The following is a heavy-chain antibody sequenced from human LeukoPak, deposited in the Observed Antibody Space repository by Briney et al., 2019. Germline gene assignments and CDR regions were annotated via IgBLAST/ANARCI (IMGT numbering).Heavy chain of an antibody. CDR3: ARDVVATIISGFDY. CDR1: GFTFSSYR. V-gene: IGHV3-7*01. Sequence: PGGSLRLSCAASGFTFSSYRMSWVRQAPGKGLEWVGYIKQDGSENYYVDSVKGRFTISRDNAKNSLYLQMNSLRVEDTAVYYCARDVVATIISGFDYWGQGTLVTVSS. D-gene: IGHD5-12*01. CDR2: IKQDGSEN. J-gene: IGHJ4*02.